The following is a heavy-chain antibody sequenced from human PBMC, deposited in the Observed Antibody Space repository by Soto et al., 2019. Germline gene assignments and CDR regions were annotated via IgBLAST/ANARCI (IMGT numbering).Heavy chain of an antibody. Sequence: GGSLRLSCAASGFTFSSFSMNWVRQAPGKGLEWVSFISSSSSTIYYADSVKGRFTVSRDNAKNSLYLQMNSLRAEDTAVYYCARDRTKLVVVPAAIDYWGQGTLVTVSS. CDR3: ARDRTKLVVVPAAIDY. CDR1: GFTFSSFS. V-gene: IGHV3-48*01. CDR2: ISSSSSTI. J-gene: IGHJ4*02. D-gene: IGHD2-2*01.